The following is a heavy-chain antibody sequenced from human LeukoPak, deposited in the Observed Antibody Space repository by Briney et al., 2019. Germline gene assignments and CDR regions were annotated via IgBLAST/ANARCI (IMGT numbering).Heavy chain of an antibody. V-gene: IGHV3-30-3*01. CDR1: GFTFSSYA. D-gene: IGHD4-17*01. CDR2: ISYDGSNK. J-gene: IGHJ3*02. Sequence: GGSLRLSCAASGFTFSSYAMHWVRQAPGKGLEWVAVISYDGSNKYYADSVKGRFTISRDNSKNTLYLQMNSLRAEDTAVYYYARVVRRDDAFDIWGQGTMVTVSS. CDR3: ARVVRRDDAFDI.